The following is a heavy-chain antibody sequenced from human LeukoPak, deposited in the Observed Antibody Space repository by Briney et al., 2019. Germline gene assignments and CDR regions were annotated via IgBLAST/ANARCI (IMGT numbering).Heavy chain of an antibody. Sequence: SETLSLTCTVSGGSISSSNYYWGWIRQPPGKGLEWIGSVYHSGSTYYTSSLKSRVTISVDTSKNQFSLQLSSVTAADTAVYYCARLRDSRSYYFDYWGQGILVTVSS. CDR2: VYHSGST. V-gene: IGHV4-39*01. J-gene: IGHJ4*02. D-gene: IGHD6-6*01. CDR1: GGSISSSNYY. CDR3: ARLRDSRSYYFDY.